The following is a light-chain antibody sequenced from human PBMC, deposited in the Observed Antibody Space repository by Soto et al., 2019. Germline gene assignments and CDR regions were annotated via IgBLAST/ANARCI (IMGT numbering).Light chain of an antibody. Sequence: DIVLTQSPDSLAVSLGERATINCKSSQSVLSSSNNENYLAWYQQKPGLPPKLLIYWASTRESGVPDRFSGSGSGTDFTLTISSLQAEDVAVYYCQQYYSTPFTFGTGTKVDIK. J-gene: IGKJ3*01. V-gene: IGKV4-1*01. CDR1: QSVLSSSNNENY. CDR3: QQYYSTPFT. CDR2: WAS.